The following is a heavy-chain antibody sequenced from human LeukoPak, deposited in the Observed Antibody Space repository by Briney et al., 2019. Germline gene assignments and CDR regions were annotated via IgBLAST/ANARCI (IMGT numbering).Heavy chain of an antibody. CDR2: IFHSGST. CDR1: GGSIFSSNW. V-gene: IGHV4-4*02. CDR3: TTDWTSDTGMAYGRYYYYYTDV. J-gene: IGHJ6*03. Sequence: SGTLSLTCAVSGGSIFSSNWWSWVRQPPGKGLEWIGQIFHSGSTSYSPSLKSRVTISVDKSKNQFSLKLTSVTAADTAVYYCTTDWTSDTGMAYGRYYYYYTDVWGRGTTVTVSS. D-gene: IGHD5-18*01.